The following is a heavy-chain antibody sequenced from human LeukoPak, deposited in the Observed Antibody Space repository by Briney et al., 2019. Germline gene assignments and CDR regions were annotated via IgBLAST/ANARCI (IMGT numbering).Heavy chain of an antibody. CDR3: ARHVATVTTWDLYYFDY. Sequence: SETLSLTCTVSGGSISSSSYYWGWIRQPPGKGLEWIGSIYYSGSTYYNPSLKSRVTISVDTSKNQFSLKLSSVAAADTAVYYCARHVATVTTWDLYYFDYWGQGTLVTVSS. J-gene: IGHJ4*02. V-gene: IGHV4-39*01. CDR2: IYYSGST. CDR1: GGSISSSSYY. D-gene: IGHD4-17*01.